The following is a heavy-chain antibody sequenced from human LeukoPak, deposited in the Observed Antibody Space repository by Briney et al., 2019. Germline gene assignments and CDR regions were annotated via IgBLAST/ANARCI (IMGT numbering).Heavy chain of an antibody. V-gene: IGHV3-66*01. J-gene: IGHJ1*01. CDR1: GFTVSSNY. CDR2: IYSGGST. D-gene: IGHD1-14*01. CDR3: ARDPPSGIIQN. Sequence: GGSLRLSCAASGFTVSSNYMTWVRQAPGKGLEWVSVIYSGGSTYYADSVKGSFTISRDNSKNTLYLQMNSLRAEDTAVNYCARDPPSGIIQNWGQGTLVTVSS.